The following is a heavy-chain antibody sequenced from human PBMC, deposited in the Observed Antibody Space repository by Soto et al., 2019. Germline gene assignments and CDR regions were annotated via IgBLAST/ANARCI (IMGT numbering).Heavy chain of an antibody. Sequence: EVQLLESGGGSEQPGGSLRLSCAASGFTFSNFAMGWVRQAPGKGLEGVSTSSGSGSTTYYADSVKARFTISRDNSRNTVFLQMRSLRAEDTAVYFCAKDNEVYADSAGYFDYWGQGALVTVSS. V-gene: IGHV3-23*01. CDR1: GFTFSNFA. D-gene: IGHD4-17*01. CDR2: SSGSGSTT. J-gene: IGHJ4*02. CDR3: AKDNEVYADSAGYFDY.